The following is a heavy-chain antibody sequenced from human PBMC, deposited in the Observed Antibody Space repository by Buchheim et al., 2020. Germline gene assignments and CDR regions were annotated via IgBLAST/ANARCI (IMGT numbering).Heavy chain of an antibody. CDR2: MNPKSGNK. D-gene: IGHD3-3*01. Sequence: QVQLVQSGAEVKKPGASVKVSCKASGYTFTSYDINWVRQATGQGLEWMGWMNPKSGNKDYAQKFQGRVTMTWDNSISTAYMELSSLRSEDTAVYYCARYYDLWSGYYDWYFDLWGRGTL. J-gene: IGHJ2*01. CDR1: GYTFTSYD. CDR3: ARYYDLWSGYYDWYFDL. V-gene: IGHV1-8*01.